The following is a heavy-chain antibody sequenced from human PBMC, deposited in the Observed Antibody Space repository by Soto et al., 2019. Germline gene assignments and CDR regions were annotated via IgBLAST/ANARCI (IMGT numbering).Heavy chain of an antibody. CDR1: GDSIISSDFY. CDR3: ERNSLALRKNNWFDP. V-gene: IGHV4-39*01. D-gene: IGHD3-3*02. J-gene: IGHJ5*02. CDR2: IFYLGSS. Sequence: SETLSLTCTVSGDSIISSDFYWGWVRQPPGKGLEWIGSIFYLGSSYYNPSLKSRVTMSVDTSKNQFSLRLRSVTAADTALYFCERNSLALRKNNWFDPWGQGIMVTVSS.